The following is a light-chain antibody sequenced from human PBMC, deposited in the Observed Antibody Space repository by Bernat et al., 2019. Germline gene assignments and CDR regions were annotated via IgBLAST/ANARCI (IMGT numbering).Light chain of an antibody. CDR1: QVIGTY. J-gene: IGKJ5*01. Sequence: DIQLTQSPPFLSASVGDRVTITCRASQVIGTYLAWYQQKAGKAPKLLVYGASTLQTGVPSRFSGSGSGTAFTLTVSTLQPEDSATYHCQQLNSYPITFGQGTRLEIK. V-gene: IGKV1-9*01. CDR3: QQLNSYPIT. CDR2: GAS.